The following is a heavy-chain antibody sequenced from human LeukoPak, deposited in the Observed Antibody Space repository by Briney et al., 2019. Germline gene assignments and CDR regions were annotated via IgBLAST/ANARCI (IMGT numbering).Heavy chain of an antibody. CDR2: ISSSSFKV. Sequence: GGSLRLSCAASEFTFVRYAMNWVRQAPGKGLEWVSYISSSSFKVGYADSVKGRFTISRDNSKNSLYLQMDRLRVEDTAVYYCVRDPSYGSSWYYYMDVWGKGTTVTVSS. V-gene: IGHV3-48*04. CDR3: VRDPSYGSSWYYYMDV. D-gene: IGHD6-13*01. CDR1: EFTFVRYA. J-gene: IGHJ6*03.